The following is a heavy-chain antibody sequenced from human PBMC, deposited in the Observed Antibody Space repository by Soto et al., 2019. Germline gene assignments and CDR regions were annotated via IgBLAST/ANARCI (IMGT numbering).Heavy chain of an antibody. V-gene: IGHV3-33*01. D-gene: IGHD6-19*01. CDR1: GFTFSSYG. J-gene: IGHJ4*02. CDR3: ARDRHSSGREFIDY. CDR2: IWYDGSNK. Sequence: QVQLVESGGGVVQPGRSLRLSCAASGFTFSSYGMHWVRQAPGKGLEWVAVIWYDGSNKYYADSVKGRFTISRDNSKNTLYLQMNSLRAEDTAVYYCARDRHSSGREFIDYWGQGTLVTVSS.